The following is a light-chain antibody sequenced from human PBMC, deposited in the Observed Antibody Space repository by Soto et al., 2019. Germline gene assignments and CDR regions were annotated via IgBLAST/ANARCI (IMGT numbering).Light chain of an antibody. Sequence: IQMTQSPSSLSAFVGDRVTITCRASQGISSYLAWYQQKPGKAPKLLIYAASTLQSGVPSRFSGSGSGTDFTLTISCLQSEDFATYYCQQYYSYRRTFGQGTTVDIK. CDR3: QQYYSYRRT. CDR2: AAS. J-gene: IGKJ1*01. V-gene: IGKV1-8*01. CDR1: QGISSY.